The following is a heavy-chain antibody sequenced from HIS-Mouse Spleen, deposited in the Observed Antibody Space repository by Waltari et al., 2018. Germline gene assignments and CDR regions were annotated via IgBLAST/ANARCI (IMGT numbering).Heavy chain of an antibody. CDR3: AREIPYSSSWYDWYFDL. V-gene: IGHV4-39*07. CDR1: GGSISSSSYY. D-gene: IGHD6-13*01. CDR2: IYYSGST. Sequence: QLQLQESGPGLVKPSETLSLTCTVSGGSISSSSYYWGWIRQPPGKGLEWIGGIYYSGSTYSNPSLKSRVTISVDTSKNQFSLKLSTVTAADTAVYYCAREIPYSSSWYDWYFDLWGLGTLVTVSS. J-gene: IGHJ2*01.